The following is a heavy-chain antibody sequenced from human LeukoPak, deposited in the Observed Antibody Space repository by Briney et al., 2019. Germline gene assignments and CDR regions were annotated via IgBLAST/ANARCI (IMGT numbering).Heavy chain of an antibody. CDR3: ARVRVNSCDY. CDR2: IRGDTGET. V-gene: IGHV1-2*02. CDR1: GYAVSDYY. Sequence: ASVKVSCKTSGYAVSDYYMHWVRQAPGQGLEWMGGIRGDTGETDSPQKFRGRVTLTRDTSTDTAYLELSRLRYDDTAIYFCARVRVNSCDYWGQGTLVTVSS. D-gene: IGHD2-15*01. J-gene: IGHJ4*02.